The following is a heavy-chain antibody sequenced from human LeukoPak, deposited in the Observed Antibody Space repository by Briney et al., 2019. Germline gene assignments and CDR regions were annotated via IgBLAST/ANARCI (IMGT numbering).Heavy chain of an antibody. CDR2: IYSGGST. D-gene: IGHD6-13*01. Sequence: GGSLRLSCAASGFTASSNYMSWVRQAPGKGLEWVSVIYSGGSTYYADSVKGRFTISRDNSKNTLYLQMNSLRAEDTAVYYCARDSSSWRYYYYYGMDVWGQGTTVTVSS. CDR3: ARDSSSWRYYYYYGMDV. J-gene: IGHJ6*02. CDR1: GFTASSNY. V-gene: IGHV3-66*02.